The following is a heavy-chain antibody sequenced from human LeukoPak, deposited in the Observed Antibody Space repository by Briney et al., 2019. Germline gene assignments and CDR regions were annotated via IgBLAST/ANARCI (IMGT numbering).Heavy chain of an antibody. V-gene: IGHV3-33*01. D-gene: IGHD3-10*01. CDR3: ARVDYYGSGSYNYFDY. J-gene: IGHJ4*02. Sequence: GRSLRLSCAASGFTFSGYGMHWVRQAPGKGLEWVAVIWYDGSNKYYADSVKGRFTISRDNSKNTLYLQMNSLRAEDTAVYYCARVDYYGSGSYNYFDYWGQGTLVTVSS. CDR2: IWYDGSNK. CDR1: GFTFSGYG.